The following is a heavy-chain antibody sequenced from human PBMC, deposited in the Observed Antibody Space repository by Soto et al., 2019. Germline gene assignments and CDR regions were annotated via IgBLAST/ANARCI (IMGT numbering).Heavy chain of an antibody. CDR1: GFTFSSYW. V-gene: IGHV3-7*03. CDR3: AREGGYYDFWSGYWYYFDY. D-gene: IGHD3-3*01. J-gene: IGHJ4*02. Sequence: EVQLVESGGGLVQPGGSLRLSCAASGFTFSSYWMSWVRQAPGKGLEWVANIKQDGSGKYYVDSVKGRFTISRDNAKNSLYLQMNSLRAEDTAVYYCAREGGYYDFWSGYWYYFDYWGQGTLVTVSS. CDR2: IKQDGSGK.